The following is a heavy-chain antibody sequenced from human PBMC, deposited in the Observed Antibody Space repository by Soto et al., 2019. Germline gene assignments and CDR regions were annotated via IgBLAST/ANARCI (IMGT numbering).Heavy chain of an antibody. CDR2: INAANGNT. CDR1: GYTFTTYA. Sequence: QVQLVQSGAEVKKPGASMQVSCKTSGYTFTTYALHWVRQARGERLEWMGWINAANGNTKYSKKFQGRVTISRDTSSSTTFMELSTLRSEDTAVYYCGRSVVGATGEILYNATDVWGQGTTVTVSS. V-gene: IGHV1-3*01. J-gene: IGHJ6*02. CDR3: GRSVVGATGEILYNATDV. D-gene: IGHD1-26*01.